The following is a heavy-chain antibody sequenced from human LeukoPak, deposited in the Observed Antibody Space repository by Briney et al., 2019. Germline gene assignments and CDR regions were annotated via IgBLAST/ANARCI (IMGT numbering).Heavy chain of an antibody. V-gene: IGHV4-34*01. Sequence: SETLSLTCAVYGGSVSGYYWSWVRQPPAKWLEWIANITHTGITNFHPKLKSRVTLSVDRSKTPFSLTLRSVTAADTAVYYCARGHWGTGLAYWGPGNLVTVSS. CDR2: ITHTGIT. J-gene: IGHJ4*02. D-gene: IGHD7-27*01. CDR3: ARGHWGTGLAY. CDR1: GGSVSGYY.